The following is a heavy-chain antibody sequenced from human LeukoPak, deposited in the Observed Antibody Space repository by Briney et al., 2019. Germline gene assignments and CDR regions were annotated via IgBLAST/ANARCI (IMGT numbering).Heavy chain of an antibody. V-gene: IGHV3-48*04. D-gene: IGHD6-6*01. J-gene: IGHJ4*02. CDR1: GFTFSSYS. CDR2: ISSSSSTI. Sequence: PGGSLRLSCAASGFTFSSYSMNWVRQAPGKGLEWVSYISSSSSTIYYADSVKGRLTISRDNAKNSLYLQMNSLRAEDTAVYYCAKDAPGEQLVRPVYFDYWGQGTLVTVSS. CDR3: AKDAPGEQLVRPVYFDY.